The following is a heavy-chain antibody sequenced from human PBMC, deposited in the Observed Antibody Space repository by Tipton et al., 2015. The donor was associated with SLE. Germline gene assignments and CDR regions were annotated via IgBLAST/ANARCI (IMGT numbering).Heavy chain of an antibody. CDR1: GGSISSSNW. J-gene: IGHJ4*02. CDR3: ATRTDNYDFWSGREDY. CDR2: IYHSGST. Sequence: TLSRTCTISGGSISSSNWWSWVRQPPGKGLEWIGEIYHSGSTNYNPSLKSRVTISVDKSKNQFSLKLRSMTAADTAVYFCATRTDNYDFWSGREDYWGQGTLVTVSS. D-gene: IGHD3-3*01. V-gene: IGHV4-4*01.